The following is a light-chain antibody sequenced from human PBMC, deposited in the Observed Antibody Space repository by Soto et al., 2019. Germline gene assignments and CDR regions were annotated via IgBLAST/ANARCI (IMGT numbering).Light chain of an antibody. CDR3: QQSYSTSYT. CDR1: QSIGSN. J-gene: IGKJ2*01. V-gene: IGKV1-39*01. CDR2: AAS. Sequence: DIQMTQSPSSLSASVGDRVTIACRPSQSIGSNLNWYQQKPGEAPKVLIYAASRLRSGVPSRFSGSGSGTDFTLTISSLQPEDSATYYYQQSYSTSYTFCQGTKLEI.